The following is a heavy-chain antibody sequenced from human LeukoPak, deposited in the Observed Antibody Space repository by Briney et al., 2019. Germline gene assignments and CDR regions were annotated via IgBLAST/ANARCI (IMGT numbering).Heavy chain of an antibody. D-gene: IGHD6-13*01. J-gene: IGHJ4*02. CDR3: ARRIGGADMFDL. CDR2: IYPGDSDT. V-gene: IGHV5-51*01. Sequence: GESLKISCKGSGYSFTNYWIAWVRQMPGEGLECMRIIYPGDSDTRYSPSFQGQVTISVDKSISTAYLQWRSLKASDTAMYYCARRIGGADMFDLWGRGTLVTVSS. CDR1: GYSFTNYW.